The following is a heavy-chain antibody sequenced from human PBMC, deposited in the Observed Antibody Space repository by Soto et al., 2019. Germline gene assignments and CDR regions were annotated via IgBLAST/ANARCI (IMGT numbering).Heavy chain of an antibody. V-gene: IGHV3-7*01. CDR2: IKQDGSEK. Sequence: GGSLRLSCSSSGLTFSNYWMSWVRQAPGKGLEWVANIKQDGSEKYYVDSVKGRFTLSRDNAQNSLQLQMNSLRAEDTAIYFCARVAYGNGWIFDHWGQGNLVNGSA. J-gene: IGHJ4*01. CDR1: GLTFSNYW. CDR3: ARVAYGNGWIFDH. D-gene: IGHD6-19*01.